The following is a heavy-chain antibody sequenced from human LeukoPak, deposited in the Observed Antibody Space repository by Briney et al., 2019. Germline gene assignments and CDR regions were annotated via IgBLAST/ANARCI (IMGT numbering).Heavy chain of an antibody. V-gene: IGHV1-8*01. CDR2: MNPNSGNT. Sequence: GASVKVCCKAAGYTFTSFDSNRVRQATGQGLEWMGWMNPNSGNTGYAQKFQGRVTMTRNASITTAYMELSSLRSEDTAVYYCARGNKDYGDYARGLSDYWGQGTLVIVSS. J-gene: IGHJ4*02. D-gene: IGHD4-17*01. CDR1: GYTFTSFD. CDR3: ARGNKDYGDYARGLSDY.